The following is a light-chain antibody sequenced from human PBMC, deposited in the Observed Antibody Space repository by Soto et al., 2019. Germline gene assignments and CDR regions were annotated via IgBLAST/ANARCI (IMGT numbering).Light chain of an antibody. CDR3: AAWDDRLNGYV. CDR1: SSNIESNT. V-gene: IGLV1-44*01. CDR2: SND. J-gene: IGLJ1*01. Sequence: QSVLTQPPSASGTPGQRVTISCSGGSSNIESNTVTWYQQLPGTAPKLVIYSNDDRPSGVPARFSGSTSGTSASLAISGLQSEDEADYYCAAWDDRLNGYVFGGGTKVTVL.